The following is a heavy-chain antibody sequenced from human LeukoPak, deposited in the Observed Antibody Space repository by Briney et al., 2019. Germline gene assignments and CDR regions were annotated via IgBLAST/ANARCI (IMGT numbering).Heavy chain of an antibody. CDR1: GFTFSSYE. CDR2: ISSSGSTI. Sequence: PGGSLRLSCAASGFTFSSYEMNWVRQAPGKGLEWVSYISSSGSTIYYADSVKGRFTISRDNAKNSLYLQMNSLRAEDTAVYYCAREYLEYYYGSSGYYDYWGQGTLVTVSS. J-gene: IGHJ4*02. D-gene: IGHD3-22*01. V-gene: IGHV3-48*03. CDR3: AREYLEYYYGSSGYYDY.